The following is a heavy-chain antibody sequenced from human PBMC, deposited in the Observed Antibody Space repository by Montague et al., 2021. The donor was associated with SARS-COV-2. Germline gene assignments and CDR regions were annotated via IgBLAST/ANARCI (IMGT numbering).Heavy chain of an antibody. CDR3: ARLSNYYGSGSYDPHYYYYYGMDV. CDR1: GGSISSSSYY. J-gene: IGHJ6*02. Sequence: SETLSLTCTVSGGSISSSSYYWGWIRQPPGKGLEWIGSIYYSGSTYYNESLKSRVTISVDTSKNQFSLKLSSVAAADTAVYYCARLSNYYGSGSYDPHYYYYYGMDVWGQGTTVTVSS. V-gene: IGHV4-39*01. CDR2: IYYSGST. D-gene: IGHD3-10*01.